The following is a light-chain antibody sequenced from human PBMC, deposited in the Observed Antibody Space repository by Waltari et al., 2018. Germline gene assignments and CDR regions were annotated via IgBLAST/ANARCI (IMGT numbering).Light chain of an antibody. CDR3: QSYDTSLSVV. CDR1: GSNPGPVYA. V-gene: IGLV1-40*01. CDR2: GTS. J-gene: IGLJ2*01. Sequence: QSVLTQPPSVSGAPGQRVSISCTGSGSNPGPVYAVHWYQHHPGKAPILLIYGTSTRPPGVPDRFFGSQSGTSASLAITALQAEDEAEYYCQSYDTSLSVVFGGGTKLTVL.